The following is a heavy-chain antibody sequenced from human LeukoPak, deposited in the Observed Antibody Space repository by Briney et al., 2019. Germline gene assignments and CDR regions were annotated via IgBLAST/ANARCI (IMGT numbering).Heavy chain of an antibody. J-gene: IGHJ4*02. V-gene: IGHV4-31*03. Sequence: SQTLSLTCTVSGVSIRSGGYYWSWIRQHPEKGLEWLGCIQDSRSTYYNPSLKSRLTISADTSQSQFSLRLNFVTAADTAIYYCATRRDYQAYDHWGQGTLVTVSS. CDR1: GVSIRSGGYY. D-gene: IGHD3-16*01. CDR2: IQDSRST. CDR3: ATRRDYQAYDH.